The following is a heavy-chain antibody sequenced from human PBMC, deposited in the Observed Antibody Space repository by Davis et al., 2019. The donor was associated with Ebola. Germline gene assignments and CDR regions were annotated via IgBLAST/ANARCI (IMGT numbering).Heavy chain of an antibody. Sequence: AASVKVSCKASGYPFTAFGISWVRQAPGQGLEWMGWINTNTGNPTYAQGFTGRFVFSLDTSVSTAYLQISSLKAEDTAVYYCAKGPWLVSYYYYGMDVWGKGTTVTVPS. V-gene: IGHV7-4-1*02. D-gene: IGHD6-19*01. CDR2: INTNTGNP. J-gene: IGHJ6*04. CDR1: GYPFTAFG. CDR3: AKGPWLVSYYYYGMDV.